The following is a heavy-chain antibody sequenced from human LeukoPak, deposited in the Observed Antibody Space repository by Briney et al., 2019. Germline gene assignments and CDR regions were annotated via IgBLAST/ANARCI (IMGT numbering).Heavy chain of an antibody. V-gene: IGHV1-69*01. CDR2: IIPIFGTA. Sequence: GSSVKVSCKASGGTFSSYAISWVRQAPGQGLEWMGGIIPIFGTANYAQKFQGRVTITADESTSTAYMELSSLRSEDTAVYYCATSWGPTVVTRGVDYWGQGTLVTVSS. CDR3: ATSWGPTVVTRGVDY. CDR1: GGTFSSYA. J-gene: IGHJ4*02. D-gene: IGHD4-23*01.